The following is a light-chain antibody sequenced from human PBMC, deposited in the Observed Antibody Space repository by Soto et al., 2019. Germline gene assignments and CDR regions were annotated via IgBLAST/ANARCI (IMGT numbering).Light chain of an antibody. J-gene: IGKJ1*01. CDR2: AAS. V-gene: IGKV1-39*01. CDR1: QSISSD. CDR3: YQAYNTPQT. Sequence: DIHMTQSPLSLSASVGDRVIITCRASQSISSDLNWYMQKPGKAPQLLIFAASAVHSGVPSRFSGSGSGTDFTLTISSLTSDHFDTYYWYQAYNTPQTFGQGTKVDIK.